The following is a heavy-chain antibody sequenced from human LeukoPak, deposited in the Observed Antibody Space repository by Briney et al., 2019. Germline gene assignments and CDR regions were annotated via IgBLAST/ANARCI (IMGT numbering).Heavy chain of an antibody. J-gene: IGHJ4*02. CDR2: IYYSGST. CDR1: GGSISSGSYY. D-gene: IGHD2-15*01. Sequence: SSQTLSLTCTVSGGSISSGSYYWSWIRQPPGKGLEWIGYIYYSGSTYYNPSLKSRVTISVDTSKNQFSLKLSSVTAADTAVYYCAGLGYCSGGSCPDYWGQGTLVTVSS. V-gene: IGHV4-30-4*01. CDR3: AGLGYCSGGSCPDY.